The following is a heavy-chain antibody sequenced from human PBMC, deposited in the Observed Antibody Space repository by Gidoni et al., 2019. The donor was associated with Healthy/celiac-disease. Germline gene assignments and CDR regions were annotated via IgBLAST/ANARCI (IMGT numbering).Heavy chain of an antibody. Sequence: QVQLVESGGGVVQPGRSLRLSCAASGLTSSSYAMHWVRQAPGKGLEWVAVISYDGSNKYYADSVKGRFTISRDNSKNTLYLQMNSLRAEDTAVYYCARDGRNRGYGILRDYWGQGTLVTVSS. V-gene: IGHV3-30-3*01. CDR1: GLTSSSYA. CDR2: ISYDGSNK. CDR3: ARDGRNRGYGILRDY. J-gene: IGHJ4*02. D-gene: IGHD5-12*01.